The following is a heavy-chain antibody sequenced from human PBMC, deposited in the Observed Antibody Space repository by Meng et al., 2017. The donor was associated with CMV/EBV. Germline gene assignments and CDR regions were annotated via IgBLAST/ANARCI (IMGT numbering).Heavy chain of an antibody. CDR1: GFSLSTSGVG. J-gene: IGHJ4*02. V-gene: IGHV2-5*02. D-gene: IGHD5-18*01. Sequence: TWKGAGPTLGKPNQTLTLTCTFSGFSLSTSGVGVGWIRQPPGKALEWLALIYWDDDKRYSPSLKSRLTITKDTSKNQVVLTMTNMDPVDTATYYCAHLDTAKLHFDYWGQGTLVTVSS. CDR3: AHLDTAKLHFDY. CDR2: IYWDDDK.